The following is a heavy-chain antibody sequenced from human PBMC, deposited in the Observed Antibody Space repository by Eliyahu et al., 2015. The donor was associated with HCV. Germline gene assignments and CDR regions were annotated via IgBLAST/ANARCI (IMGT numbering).Heavy chain of an antibody. Sequence: QVQLVQSGAEVKKPGASVKVSCKASGYTFTSYGISWVRQAPGQGLEWMGWISAYNGNTNYAQKLQGRVTMTTDTSTSTAYMELRSLRSDDTAVYYCARDPGGTPPSGAGVYGMDVWGQGTTVTVSS. J-gene: IGHJ6*02. CDR3: ARDPGGTPPSGAGVYGMDV. V-gene: IGHV1-18*01. CDR1: GYTFTSYG. CDR2: ISAYNGNT. D-gene: IGHD2-8*02.